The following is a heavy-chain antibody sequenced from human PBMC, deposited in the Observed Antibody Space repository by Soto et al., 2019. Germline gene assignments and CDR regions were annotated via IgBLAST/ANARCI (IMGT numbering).Heavy chain of an antibody. Sequence: TMSLTCSVTGQSIERGYYWRWIRPAPERGLEWIGSISHRGATSYTPSLKSRAIISLDTSNNQFTLRLTSVTVADTATYYCVRYEYDSSGYDDEHWGQVTLVTV. V-gene: IGHV4-38-2*02. D-gene: IGHD5-12*01. J-gene: IGHJ4*02. CDR2: ISHRGAT. CDR1: GQSIERGYY. CDR3: VRYEYDSSGYDDEH.